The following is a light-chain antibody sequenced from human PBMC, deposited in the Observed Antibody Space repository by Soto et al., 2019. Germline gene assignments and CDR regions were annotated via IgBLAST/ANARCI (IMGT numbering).Light chain of an antibody. V-gene: IGKV3-11*01. CDR3: QQRSDWPRT. J-gene: IGKJ1*01. Sequence: EIVLTQSPATLSLSPGERATLSCRASESVTSFLAWYQQKPGQAPRLLIYDASNRATGISARFSGSGSGTDFTITISSLEPEDFSVYYCQQRSDWPRTFGQGTKVESK. CDR1: ESVTSF. CDR2: DAS.